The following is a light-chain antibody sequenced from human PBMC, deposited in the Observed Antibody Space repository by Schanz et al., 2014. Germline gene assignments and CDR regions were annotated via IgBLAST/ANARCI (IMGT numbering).Light chain of an antibody. CDR2: DVT. J-gene: IGLJ2*01. V-gene: IGLV2-14*03. Sequence: SALTQPASVSGSPGQSITISCTGTSSDVGGYDYVSWYQQHPGKAPKLMIYDVTNRPSGVSNRFSGSKSGNTASLTISGLQAEDEAGYYCSSFASGTTFVIFGGGTKVTVL. CDR3: SSFASGTTFVI. CDR1: SSDVGGYDY.